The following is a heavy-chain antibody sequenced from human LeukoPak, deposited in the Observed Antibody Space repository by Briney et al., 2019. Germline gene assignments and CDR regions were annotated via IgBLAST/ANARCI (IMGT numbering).Heavy chain of an antibody. CDR2: IYSGSP. V-gene: IGHV4-59*08. J-gene: IGHJ4*02. CDR3: ARHRGSSGWYYFDY. Sequence: PSETLSLTCTVSGGSIRSYYWSWIRQPPGKGLEWIGHIYSGSPKYNPSFESRVTISVDTSKNQFSLKLSSVTAADTAVYYCARHRGSSGWYYFDYWGQGTLVTVSS. CDR1: GGSIRSYY. D-gene: IGHD6-19*01.